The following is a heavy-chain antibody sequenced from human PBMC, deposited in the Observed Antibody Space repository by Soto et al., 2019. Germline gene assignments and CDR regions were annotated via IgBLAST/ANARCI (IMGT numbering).Heavy chain of an antibody. V-gene: IGHV4-31*03. CDR1: GGSISSGGYY. Sequence: SETLSLTCTVSGGSISSGGYYWSWIRQHPGKGLEWIGYIYYSGSTYYNPSLKSRITISVDTSKNQFSLKPSSVTAADTAVYYCARSSPVVTAPWGQGTLVTVSS. J-gene: IGHJ5*02. CDR3: ARSSPVVTAP. D-gene: IGHD2-21*02. CDR2: IYYSGST.